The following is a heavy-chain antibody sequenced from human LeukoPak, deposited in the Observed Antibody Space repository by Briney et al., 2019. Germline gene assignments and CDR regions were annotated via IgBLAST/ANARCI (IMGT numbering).Heavy chain of an antibody. CDR1: GYSISSGFY. V-gene: IGHV4-38-2*02. D-gene: IGHD5-18*01. Sequence: SETLSLTCTVSGYSISSGFYWGWIRQPPGKGLEWIGSIYSSGSTYYNPSLKSRVTISVDTSKNQVSLKLRSVTAADTAVYYCARSGYSYGYSNYFDYWGQGTLVTVSS. CDR3: ARSGYSYGYSNYFDY. J-gene: IGHJ4*02. CDR2: IYSSGST.